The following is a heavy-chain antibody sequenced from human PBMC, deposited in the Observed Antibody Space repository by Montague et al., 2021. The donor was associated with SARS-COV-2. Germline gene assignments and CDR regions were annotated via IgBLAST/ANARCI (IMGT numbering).Heavy chain of an antibody. D-gene: IGHD3-16*02. CDR3: ARHVTFGGVVVGLDY. CDR2: IFYSGNT. CDR1: GASISSSENS. V-gene: IGHV4-39*01. Sequence: SETRSLTCTVSGASISSSENSWGWIRQSPGKGLEWFGSIFYSGNTYFNPSLRSRIPMSVDTSKNQFSLKVTSVTAADTAVYYCARHVTFGGVVVGLDYWGQGHLVSVSS. J-gene: IGHJ4*02.